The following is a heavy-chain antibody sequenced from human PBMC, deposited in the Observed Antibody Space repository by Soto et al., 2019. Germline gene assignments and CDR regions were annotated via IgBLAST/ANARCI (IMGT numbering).Heavy chain of an antibody. D-gene: IGHD3-16*01. CDR3: AKDRRAGGNSAFYFDF. CDR2: ISATGGGT. V-gene: IGHV3-23*01. Sequence: GGSLRLSCAASGFKLSNYAMSWVRQAPGKGLEWVSLISATGGGTYYADSVKGRFTISRDNSHNTLYLQVHSLTAEDTAVYYCAKDRRAGGNSAFYFDFWGQGAQVTVSS. J-gene: IGHJ4*02. CDR1: GFKLSNYA.